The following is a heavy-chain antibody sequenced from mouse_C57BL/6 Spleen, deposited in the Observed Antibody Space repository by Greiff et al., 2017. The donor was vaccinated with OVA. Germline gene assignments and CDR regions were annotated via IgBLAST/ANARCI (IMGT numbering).Heavy chain of an antibody. Sequence: QVQLQQPGAELVKPGASVKLSCKASGYTFTSYWMHWVKQRPGQGLEWIGMIHPNSGSTNYNEKFKSKATLTVDKSSSTAYMQLSSLTSEDSAVYYCARYEITTVVDYWGQGTTLTVAS. CDR3: ARYEITTVVDY. CDR2: IHPNSGST. D-gene: IGHD1-1*02. V-gene: IGHV1-64*01. J-gene: IGHJ2*01. CDR1: GYTFTSYW.